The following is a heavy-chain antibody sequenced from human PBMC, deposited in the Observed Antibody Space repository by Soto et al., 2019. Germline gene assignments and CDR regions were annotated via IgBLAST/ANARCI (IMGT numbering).Heavy chain of an antibody. J-gene: IGHJ4*02. CDR2: TRQDGGQE. Sequence: GGSLRLSCSASGFTFSSYWMSWVRQAPGKGLEWVAHTRQDGGQEYYVDSVKGRFTISRDNAKNSLYLQMNSLRVEDTAVYYCARYPNPTVAGLPFDLWGQGTLVTVSS. CDR3: ARYPNPTVAGLPFDL. CDR1: GFTFSSYW. D-gene: IGHD6-19*01. V-gene: IGHV3-7*03.